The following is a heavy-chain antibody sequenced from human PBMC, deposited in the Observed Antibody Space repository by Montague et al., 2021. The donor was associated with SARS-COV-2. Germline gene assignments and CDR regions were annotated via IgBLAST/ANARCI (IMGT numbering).Heavy chain of an antibody. CDR2: VYNSGGT. D-gene: IGHD3-9*01. J-gene: IGHJ4*02. V-gene: IGHV4-34*01. CDR3: ARVPLYFAGFDS. CDR1: GGSISNNY. Sequence: SETLSLTCAVLGGSISNNYWTWVRKPPGKGQEWIGEVYNSGGTNXXNPPLMSRVMISVDRSSNNMSLMLVSATAAATAVYYCARVPLYFAGFDSWGQGILVAVSS.